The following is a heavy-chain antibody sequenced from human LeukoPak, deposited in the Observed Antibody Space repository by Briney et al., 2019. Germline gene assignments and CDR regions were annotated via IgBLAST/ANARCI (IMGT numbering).Heavy chain of an antibody. D-gene: IGHD3-10*01. CDR3: ARDPGDYFDY. V-gene: IGHV3-30*04. CDR2: ISYDGSHK. J-gene: IGHJ4*02. CDR1: GYTFTGYY. Sequence: SCKASGYTFTGYYMHWVRQAPGKGLEWVAVISYDGSHKYYADSVKGRFTISRDNSKNTLYLQMNSLRAEDTAVYYCARDPGDYFDYWGQGTLVTVSS.